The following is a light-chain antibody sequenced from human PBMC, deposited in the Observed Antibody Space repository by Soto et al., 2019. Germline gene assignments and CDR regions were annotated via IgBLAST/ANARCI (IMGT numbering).Light chain of an antibody. V-gene: IGKV1-39*01. Sequence: DIQMTQSPSSLSASVGDRVTITCRASQTISSYLNWYQQKPGKAPKLLIYAASSLQSGVPSRFSGNESGTDFTLTISSLQPEDFATYYCQQSYSTPLTFGGGTKVEIQ. CDR1: QTISSY. J-gene: IGKJ4*01. CDR2: AAS. CDR3: QQSYSTPLT.